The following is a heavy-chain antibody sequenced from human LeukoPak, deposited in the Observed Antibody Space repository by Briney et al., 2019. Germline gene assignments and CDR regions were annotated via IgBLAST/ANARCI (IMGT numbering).Heavy chain of an antibody. CDR2: IYSGST. CDR1: GDSIGSSNNY. CDR3: ARRGITYSSSFFAY. J-gene: IGHJ4*02. D-gene: IGHD6-13*01. V-gene: IGHV4-39*01. Sequence: SETLSLTCTVSGDSIGSSNNYWAWVRQPPGQGLEWLGSIYSGSTYYNPSLKSRVTISVDTSRNQFSLNLYSVTAADTATYYCARRGITYSSSFFAYWGQGTLVTVSS.